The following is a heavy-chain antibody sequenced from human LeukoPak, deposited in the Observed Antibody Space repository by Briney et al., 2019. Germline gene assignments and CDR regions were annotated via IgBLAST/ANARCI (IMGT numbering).Heavy chain of an antibody. CDR2: NNPNSGGT. J-gene: IGHJ4*02. CDR1: RYTLTGYY. Sequence: ASVKVSCKASRYTLTGYYMHWVRQAPGQELDWMGLNNPNSGGTNYAQKFQGRVTMTSDTSISTVYMELSRLRSDDKAVYYCARVPPTPYDNYYFDYWGQGTLVSVSS. V-gene: IGHV1-2*02. CDR3: ARVPPTPYDNYYFDY. D-gene: IGHD3-22*01.